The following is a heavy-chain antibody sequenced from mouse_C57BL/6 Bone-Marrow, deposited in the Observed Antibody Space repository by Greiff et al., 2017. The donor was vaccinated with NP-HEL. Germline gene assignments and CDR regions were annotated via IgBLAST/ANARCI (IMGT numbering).Heavy chain of an antibody. V-gene: IGHV5-6*01. Sequence: EVKLMESGGDLVKPGGSLKLSCAASGFTFSSYGMSLVRPTPDKRLEWVATLSSGGSYTSSPDSVQGRFTLSSDNAKNTLYLPMRSLKSEDTSMYYCASSYYYGSSYAMDYWRQGTSVTVSS. J-gene: IGHJ4*01. CDR3: ASSYYYGSSYAMDY. D-gene: IGHD1-1*01. CDR2: LSSGGSYT. CDR1: GFTFSSYG.